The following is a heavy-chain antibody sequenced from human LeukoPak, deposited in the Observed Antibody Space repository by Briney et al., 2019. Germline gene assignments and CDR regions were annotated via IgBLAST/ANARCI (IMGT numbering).Heavy chain of an antibody. CDR1: GFTFSSYS. CDR2: ISSSSSTI. CDR3: AREGRDYYAYYYMDV. V-gene: IGHV3-48*04. D-gene: IGHD3-10*01. J-gene: IGHJ6*03. Sequence: GGSLRLSCAASGFTFSSYSMNWVRQAPGKGPEWVSYISSSSSTIYYADSVKGRFTISRDNAKNSLYLQMNSLRAEDTAVYYCAREGRDYYAYYYMDVWGKGTTVTVSS.